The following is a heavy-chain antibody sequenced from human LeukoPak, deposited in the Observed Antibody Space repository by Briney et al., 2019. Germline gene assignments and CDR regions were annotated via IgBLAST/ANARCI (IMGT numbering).Heavy chain of an antibody. D-gene: IGHD3-10*01. Sequence: SETLSLSCIVSGGSISRDYWSWIRQPPGKGLEWIGCIYYSGNTNYNPSLKSRVTISVDTSNNQFSLKLSSVTAADTAVYYCARQGSTRNYVFDDWGQGTLVTVSS. CDR1: GGSISRDY. CDR3: ARQGSTRNYVFDD. J-gene: IGHJ4*02. CDR2: IYYSGNT. V-gene: IGHV4-59*01.